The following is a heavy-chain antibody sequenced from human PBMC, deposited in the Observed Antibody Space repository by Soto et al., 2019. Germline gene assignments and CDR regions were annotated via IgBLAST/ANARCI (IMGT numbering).Heavy chain of an antibody. V-gene: IGHV3-7*03. CDR3: VESGGAADY. J-gene: IGHJ4*02. CDR1: GFTFSSYW. D-gene: IGHD2-8*02. CDR2: IQQDGSER. Sequence: EVQLVESGGGLVPPGGSLRLSCAASGFTFSSYWMGWVRQAPGKGLEWVANIQQDGSERHYGGSVKGRFTISRDNAKNSPYLQMNSLRAEDTAVYYCVESGGAADYWGQGTLVTVSS.